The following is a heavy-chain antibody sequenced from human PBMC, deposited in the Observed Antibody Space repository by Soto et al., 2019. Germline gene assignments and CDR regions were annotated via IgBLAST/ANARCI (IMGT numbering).Heavy chain of an antibody. CDR3: TRLIGNSWLDS. Sequence: PSETLSLTCTVSGVSISGYYWSWIRQPPGKGLEWIGYIYYSGSTNYNPSLKSRVTISVDTFNNQFSLHLNSVTPDDTAVYYCTRLIGNSWLDSWGQGTLVTVSS. J-gene: IGHJ5*01. D-gene: IGHD4-4*01. CDR2: IYYSGST. V-gene: IGHV4-59*08. CDR1: GVSISGYY.